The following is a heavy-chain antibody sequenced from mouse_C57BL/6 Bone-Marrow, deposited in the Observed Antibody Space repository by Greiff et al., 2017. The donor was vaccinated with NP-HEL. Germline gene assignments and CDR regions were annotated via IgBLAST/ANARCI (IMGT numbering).Heavy chain of an antibody. J-gene: IGHJ2*01. CDR1: GFTFSSYA. CDR2: ISDGGSYT. D-gene: IGHD2-1*01. V-gene: IGHV5-4*01. CDR3: AREFRNHYFDY. Sequence: EVKLVESGGGLVKPGGSLKLSCAASGFTFSSYAMSWVRQTPEKRLEWVATISDGGSYTYYPDNVKGRFTISRDNAKNNLYLQMSHLKSEDTAMYYCAREFRNHYFDYWGQGTTLTVSS.